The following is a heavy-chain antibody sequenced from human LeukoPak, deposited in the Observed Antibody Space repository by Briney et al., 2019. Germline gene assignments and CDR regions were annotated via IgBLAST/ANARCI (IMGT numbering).Heavy chain of an antibody. V-gene: IGHV4-34*12. Sequence: SETLSLTCAVYGVSLNNYYWSWIRQSPGKGLEWIGEAILGGGADYSPSLKSRVTISIDTSRNQISLRLTSVTAADTAVYYCAMVLYQSGRPGPWAQGTLVTASS. CDR3: AMVLYQSGRPGP. CDR2: AILGGGA. D-gene: IGHD2-2*01. CDR1: GVSLNNYY. J-gene: IGHJ5*02.